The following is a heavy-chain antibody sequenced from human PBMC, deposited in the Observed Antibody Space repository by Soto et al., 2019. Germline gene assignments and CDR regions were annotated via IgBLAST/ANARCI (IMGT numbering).Heavy chain of an antibody. CDR2: IIPIFGTA. J-gene: IGHJ6*02. D-gene: IGHD6-19*01. CDR3: ARSFSGSEYYYYYYGMDV. Sequence: SVKVSCKASGGTFSSYAISWVRQAPVQGLEWMGGIIPIFGTANYAQKFQGRVTITADESTSTAYMELSSLRSEDTAVYYCARSFSGSEYYYYYYGMDVWGQGTTVTVSS. V-gene: IGHV1-69*13. CDR1: GGTFSSYA.